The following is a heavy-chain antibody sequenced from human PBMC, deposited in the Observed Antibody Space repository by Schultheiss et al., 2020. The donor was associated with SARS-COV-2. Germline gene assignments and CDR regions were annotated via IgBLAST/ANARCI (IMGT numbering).Heavy chain of an antibody. CDR1: GFTFSSYS. CDR2: ISSSSSYI. V-gene: IGHV3-21*01. D-gene: IGHD2-15*01. Sequence: GGSLRLSCAASGFTFSSYSMNWVRQAPGKGLEWVSSISSSSSYIYYVDSVKGRFTISRDNAKNSLYLQMNSLRAEDTAVYYCARDRGADGYCSGGSCYGLGWGQGTLVTVSS. J-gene: IGHJ4*02. CDR3: ARDRGADGYCSGGSCYGLG.